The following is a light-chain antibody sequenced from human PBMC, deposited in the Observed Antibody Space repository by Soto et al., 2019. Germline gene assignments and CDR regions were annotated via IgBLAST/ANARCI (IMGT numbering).Light chain of an antibody. V-gene: IGLV2-8*01. Sequence: QSALTQPPSASGSPGQSVTISCTGTSSDIGAYNFVSWYQQHPGKAPKLMIYDVSERPPGVPDRFSGSKSGNTASLTVSGLQAEDEAEYYCSSYTGSVIIFGGGTKLTVL. CDR2: DVS. J-gene: IGLJ2*01. CDR1: SSDIGAYNF. CDR3: SSYTGSVII.